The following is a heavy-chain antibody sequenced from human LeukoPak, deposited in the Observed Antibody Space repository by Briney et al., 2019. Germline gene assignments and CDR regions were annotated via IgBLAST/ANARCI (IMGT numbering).Heavy chain of an antibody. CDR3: ARRITGTTSDSFDY. J-gene: IGHJ4*02. V-gene: IGHV4-39*01. D-gene: IGHD1-20*01. Sequence: SETLSLTCTVSGGSISSNSYYWGWIRQPPGKGLEWIGSISYTGSTYYNPSLKSRVTISVDTSKNQFSLKVSSVTAADTAVYYCARRITGTTSDSFDYWGQGTLVTVSS. CDR1: GGSISSNSYY. CDR2: ISYTGST.